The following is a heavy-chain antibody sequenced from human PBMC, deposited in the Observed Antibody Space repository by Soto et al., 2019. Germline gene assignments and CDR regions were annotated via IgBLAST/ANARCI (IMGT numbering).Heavy chain of an antibody. CDR3: TREAIVAENWFHP. V-gene: IGHV1-3*01. Sequence: QVPLVQSGAEVKRPGASVKVSCRASGYTFVDYALHWVRQAPGQGLEWVGWMNPNTGNIKYSHKFEDRVSITRDTVTSTACMEPRGLSAAATAVYFCTREAIVAENWFHPWGPGTLVTVSS. CDR1: GYTFVDYA. D-gene: IGHD5-12*01. CDR2: MNPNTGNI. J-gene: IGHJ5*02.